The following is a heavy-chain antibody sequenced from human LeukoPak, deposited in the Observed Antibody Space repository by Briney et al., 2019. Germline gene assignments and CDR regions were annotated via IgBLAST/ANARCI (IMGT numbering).Heavy chain of an antibody. D-gene: IGHD2-2*01. CDR1: GFAFSSCE. CDR2: ISYDGSNK. J-gene: IGHJ5*02. V-gene: IGHV3-30*04. Sequence: GGSLRLSCAASGFAFSSCEMNWVRQAPGKGLEWVAVISYDGSNKYYADSVKGRFTISRDNSKNTLYLQMNSLRAEDTAVYYCARGKDIVVANWFDPWGQGTLVTVSS. CDR3: ARGKDIVVANWFDP.